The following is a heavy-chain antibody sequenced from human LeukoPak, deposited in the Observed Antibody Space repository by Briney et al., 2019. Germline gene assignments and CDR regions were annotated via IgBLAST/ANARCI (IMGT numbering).Heavy chain of an antibody. CDR3: AKFMASYGYS. CDR1: GFTFTNYA. D-gene: IGHD5-18*01. V-gene: IGHV3-23*01. J-gene: IGHJ4*02. CDR2: ISGSDSGT. Sequence: GGSLRLSCAASGFTFTNYAMSWVRQAPGMGLEWVSGISGSDSGTYYADSVKGRFTISRDNSKNTLYLQMNSLRAEDTAVYYCAKFMASYGYSWGQGTLVTVSS.